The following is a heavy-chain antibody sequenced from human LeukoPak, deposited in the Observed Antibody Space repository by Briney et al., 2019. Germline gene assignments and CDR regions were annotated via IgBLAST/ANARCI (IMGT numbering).Heavy chain of an antibody. CDR3: ARRGQQLEYFQG. J-gene: IGHJ1*01. CDR1: GYNFASYL. CDR2: IYPGDSDT. Sequence: GESLKISCKGSGYNFASYLIALLRQIPGKGLGWMGIIYPGDSDTSDNPSFQGQVTISADKSISTAYMQWSRLKASDTAMYYCARRGQQLEYFQGWGQGTLVTVSS. D-gene: IGHD6-13*01. V-gene: IGHV5-51*01.